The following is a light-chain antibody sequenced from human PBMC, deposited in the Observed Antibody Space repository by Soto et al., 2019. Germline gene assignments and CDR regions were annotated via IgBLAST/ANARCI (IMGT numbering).Light chain of an antibody. CDR3: AAWDDRLHGLI. CDR1: SSNIGSNA. V-gene: IGLV1-44*01. CDR2: NDN. J-gene: IGLJ2*01. Sequence: HSVLTQPPSASGTPGQRVTISCTGSSSNIGSNAVNWYQHCPGTAPKLLIYNDNQRPSGVPDTFSGSRSGTSASLAISGLRSEHEGYYYCAAWDDRLHGLIFGGGTKVTVL.